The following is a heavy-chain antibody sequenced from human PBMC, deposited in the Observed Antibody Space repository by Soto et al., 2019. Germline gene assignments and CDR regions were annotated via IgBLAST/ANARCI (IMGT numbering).Heavy chain of an antibody. J-gene: IGHJ4*03. D-gene: IGHD1-1*01. V-gene: IGHV3-11*01. CDR3: ARDDRTGTAVLHY. CDR1: GFTFSGYY. Sequence: QVQLVESGGGLVKPGGSLRLSCAASGFTFSGYYMSWIRQAPGKGLEWVSYIGHSGTTIYYADSVKGRFTISRDNAKNSLYLQSNSLRGEDTAVYYCARDDRTGTAVLHYWGQGTLVTVSS. CDR2: IGHSGTTI.